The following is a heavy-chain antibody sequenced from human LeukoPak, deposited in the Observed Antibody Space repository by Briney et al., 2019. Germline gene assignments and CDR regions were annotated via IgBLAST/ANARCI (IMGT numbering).Heavy chain of an antibody. Sequence: SETLSLTCAVYGGSFSGYYWSWIRQPPGKGVEWIGEINHSGSTNYNPSLKSRVTISVDTSKNQFSLKLSSVTAADTAVYYCARNPGNYHGMDVWGQGTTVTVSS. CDR2: INHSGST. J-gene: IGHJ6*02. V-gene: IGHV4-34*01. CDR1: GGSFSGYY. CDR3: ARNPGNYHGMDV.